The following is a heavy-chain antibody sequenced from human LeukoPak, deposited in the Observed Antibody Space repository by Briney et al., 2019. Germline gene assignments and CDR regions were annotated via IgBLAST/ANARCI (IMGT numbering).Heavy chain of an antibody. J-gene: IGHJ6*02. Sequence: PGASLRFSCAASGFTFRNYAMSWVRQAPGGGLGWVSTISDSGTSTYNADSGKGRLTISRDNSKNTLFLQMDGLSAEGTATYYCAKVPYFRCGSGMPPFRGLWGRGTTVAVSS. CDR2: ISDSGTST. D-gene: IGHD3-10*01. CDR3: AKVPYFRCGSGMPPFRGL. CDR1: GFTFRNYA. V-gene: IGHV3-23*01.